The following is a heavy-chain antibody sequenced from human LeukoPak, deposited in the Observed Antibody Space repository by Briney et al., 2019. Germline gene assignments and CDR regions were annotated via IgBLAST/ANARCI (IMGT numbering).Heavy chain of an antibody. Sequence: GGSLRLSCAASGITFRNFWMTWVRQAPGKGLEWVANIKEDGVKKYYVDSVEGRFTISKDNAMNSLYLQMNSLRVEDTAVYYCARAPTVLVGYCSSSSCQADYWGQGTLVAVSS. D-gene: IGHD2-2*01. CDR2: IKEDGVKK. CDR3: ARAPTVLVGYCSSSSCQADY. V-gene: IGHV3-7*01. J-gene: IGHJ4*02. CDR1: GITFRNFW.